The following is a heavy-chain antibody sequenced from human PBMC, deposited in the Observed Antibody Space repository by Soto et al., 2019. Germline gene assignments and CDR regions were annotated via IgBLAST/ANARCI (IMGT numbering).Heavy chain of an antibody. J-gene: IGHJ3*01. D-gene: IGHD2-2*01. Sequence: QLQLQESGPGLVKPSETLSLTCTVSGGSINSRDYYWGWIRQPPGKGLEWIGNIHYSGSTYYNPSLKSRVTVSVDTSKNQFSLRLSSVTAADTAVYYCPLGYCSSTACYEPFHFWGQGTMVTVSS. CDR3: PLGYCSSTACYEPFHF. CDR1: GGSINSRDYY. V-gene: IGHV4-39*01. CDR2: IHYSGST.